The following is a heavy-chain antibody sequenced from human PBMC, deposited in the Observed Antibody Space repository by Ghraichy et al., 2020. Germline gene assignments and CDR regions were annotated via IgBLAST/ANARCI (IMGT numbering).Heavy chain of an antibody. CDR2: TYYRSKWYK. CDR1: GDSVSSNSAA. V-gene: IGHV6-1*01. Sequence: SQTLSLTCAISGDSVSSNSAAWNWIRQSPSRGLEWLGRTYYRSKWYKHYAVSVKSRITINPDTSKNQFYLQMNSVTPEDTAVYYCGRPAGIGVDYWGQGTLVTVS. D-gene: IGHD1-26*01. J-gene: IGHJ4*02. CDR3: GRPAGIGVDY.